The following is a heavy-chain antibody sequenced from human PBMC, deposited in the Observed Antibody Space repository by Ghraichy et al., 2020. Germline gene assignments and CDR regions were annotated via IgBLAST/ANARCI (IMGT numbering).Heavy chain of an antibody. Sequence: GGSLRLSCAASGFTFSSFDMSWVRLAPGKGLEWVSSISASGDTTHYADSVRGRFTSSRDNSKSTMSFQLNSLRAEDTAIYYFAKDWTPSYWGQGTVVTVSS. J-gene: IGHJ4*02. CDR2: ISASGDTT. V-gene: IGHV3-23*01. CDR1: GFTFSSFD. CDR3: AKDWTPSY. D-gene: IGHD1-1*01.